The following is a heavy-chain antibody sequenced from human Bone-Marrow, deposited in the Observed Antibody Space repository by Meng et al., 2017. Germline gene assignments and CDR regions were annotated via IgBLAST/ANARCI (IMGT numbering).Heavy chain of an antibody. CDR1: GFSFTDAW. Sequence: GESLKISCVASGFSFTDAWMSWVRQAPGKGLEWVGRIKSNSDGGTTDYADSVKGRFTISRDNSKNTLYLQMNSLRAEDTALYYCAKYEVVTGRGYFDYWGQGTLVTVSS. J-gene: IGHJ4*02. D-gene: IGHD3-9*01. V-gene: IGHV3-15*05. CDR3: AKYEVVTGRGYFDY. CDR2: IKSNSDGGTT.